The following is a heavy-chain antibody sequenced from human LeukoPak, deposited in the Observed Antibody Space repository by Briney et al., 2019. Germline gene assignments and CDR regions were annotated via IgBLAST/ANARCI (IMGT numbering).Heavy chain of an antibody. CDR1: GYTFTGYY. V-gene: IGHV1-2*02. Sequence: ASVKVSCKASGYTFTGYYMHWVRQAPGQGLEWMGWINPNSGGTNYAQKFQGRVTMTRDTSISTAYMELSRLRSDDTAVYYCARTTALPKRYCSSTSCPYDAFDIWGQGTMVTVSS. CDR2: INPNSGGT. D-gene: IGHD2-2*01. J-gene: IGHJ3*02. CDR3: ARTTALPKRYCSSTSCPYDAFDI.